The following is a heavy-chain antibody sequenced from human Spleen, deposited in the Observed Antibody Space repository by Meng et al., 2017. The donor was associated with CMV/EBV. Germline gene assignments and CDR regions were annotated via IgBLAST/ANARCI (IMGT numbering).Heavy chain of an antibody. CDR2: ISGSGGST. CDR1: GFTFSSYD. Sequence: GESLKISCAASGFTFSSYDMTWVRQAPGKGLEWVSVISGSGGSTYYADSVKGRFTISRDNANNTLYLQMNSLRAEDTAVYYCARVKVEGGSYGKTDYYYYGMDVWGQGTTVTVSS. D-gene: IGHD5-18*01. J-gene: IGHJ6*02. CDR3: ARVKVEGGSYGKTDYYYYGMDV. V-gene: IGHV3-23*01.